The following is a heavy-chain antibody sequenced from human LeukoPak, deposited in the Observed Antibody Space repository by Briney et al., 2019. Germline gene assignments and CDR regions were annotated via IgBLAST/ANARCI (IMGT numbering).Heavy chain of an antibody. CDR3: ARDLGRYCSSTSCYFYYYYYGMDV. Sequence: GGSLRLSCAASGFTVSSNYMSWVRQAPGKGLEWVSVIYSGGSTYYADSVKGRFTISRDNSKNTLYLQMNSLRAEDTAVYYCARDLGRYCSSTSCYFYYYYYGMDVWGQGTTVTVSS. CDR2: IYSGGST. V-gene: IGHV3-53*01. J-gene: IGHJ6*02. D-gene: IGHD2-2*01. CDR1: GFTVSSNY.